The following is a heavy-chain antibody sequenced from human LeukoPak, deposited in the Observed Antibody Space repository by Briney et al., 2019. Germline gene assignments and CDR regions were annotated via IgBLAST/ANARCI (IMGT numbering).Heavy chain of an antibody. V-gene: IGHV3-73*01. J-gene: IGHJ4*02. D-gene: IGHD1-26*01. Sequence: GGSLRLSCAASGFIFSGSAIRWVRQTSGKGLEWVGRMRNKANSYATSYAASVKGGFTISRDDSKNTAFLQLNSLETEDTAMYYCARRLEVGASDLDYWGQGTLVTVSS. CDR1: GFIFSGSA. CDR2: MRNKANSYAT. CDR3: ARRLEVGASDLDY.